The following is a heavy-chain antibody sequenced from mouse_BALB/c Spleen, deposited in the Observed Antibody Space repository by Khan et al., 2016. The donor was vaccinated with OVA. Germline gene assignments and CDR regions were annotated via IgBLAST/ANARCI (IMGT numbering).Heavy chain of an antibody. CDR2: IDTFNGGS. J-gene: IGHJ3*01. CDR1: GYSFTSYY. V-gene: IGHV1-31*01. Sequence: VQLQQSGPELMKPGASVKISCKSSGYSFTSYYIHWVKQSHGKTLEWIGYIDTFNGGSTYNQKFKGKATLTVDKSSSTAYMYLSSLTSEDSAVYYCARHGSTSWFAYWGQGTLVTVSA. CDR3: ARHGSTSWFAY. D-gene: IGHD1-1*01.